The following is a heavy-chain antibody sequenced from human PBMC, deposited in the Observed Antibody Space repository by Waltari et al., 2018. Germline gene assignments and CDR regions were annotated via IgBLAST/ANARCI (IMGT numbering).Heavy chain of an antibody. V-gene: IGHV3-23*01. D-gene: IGHD1-7*01. CDR2: VSAKSDFT. CDR3: ARYIRRGRELMS. J-gene: IGHJ4*02. Sequence: EVQLLESGGGLVQPGGSLRLSCVASGFVFGSYSMTWVRQAPGKGVGVVSGVSAKSDFTNYADSWKVRFPISRDNSKNPLYLQMNSLRVEDAALYYCARYIRRGRELMSWGQGTLVTGSS. CDR1: GFVFGSYS.